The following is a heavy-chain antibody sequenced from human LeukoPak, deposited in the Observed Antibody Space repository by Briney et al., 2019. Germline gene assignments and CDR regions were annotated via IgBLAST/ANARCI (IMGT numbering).Heavy chain of an antibody. CDR2: FYYSGST. J-gene: IGHJ4*02. CDR1: GGSISSGDYY. D-gene: IGHD3-22*01. V-gene: IGHV4-30-4*08. Sequence: SETLSLTCTVSGGSISSGDYYWSWIRQPPGKGLEWIGYFYYSGSTYYNPSLKSRVTISVDTSKNQFSLKLSSVTAADTAVYYCARDPHYYDRSGYFDYWGQGTLVTVSS. CDR3: ARDPHYYDRSGYFDY.